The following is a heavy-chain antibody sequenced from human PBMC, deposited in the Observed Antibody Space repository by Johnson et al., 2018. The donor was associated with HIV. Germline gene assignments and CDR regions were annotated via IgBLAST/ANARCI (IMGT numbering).Heavy chain of an antibody. CDR1: TVSSNY. J-gene: IGHJ3*02. Sequence: TVSSNYMSWVRQAPGKGLEWVSVIYSGGSTYYADSVKGRFTISRDNSKNTLYLQMNSLRAEDTAVYYCARDRGRLISYGLDAFDIWGQGTMVTVSS. V-gene: IGHV3-66*01. D-gene: IGHD5-18*01. CDR2: IYSGGST. CDR3: ARDRGRLISYGLDAFDI.